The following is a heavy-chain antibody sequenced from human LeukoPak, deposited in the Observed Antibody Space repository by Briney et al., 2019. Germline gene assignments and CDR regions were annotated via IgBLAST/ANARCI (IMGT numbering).Heavy chain of an antibody. D-gene: IGHD1-26*01. J-gene: IGHJ4*02. Sequence: SETLSLTCAVYGGSFSGYYWSWIRQPPGKGLEWIGSIYYSGSTYYNPSLKSRVTISVDTSKNQFSLKLSSVTAADTAVYYCAREEALGSGSFDYWGQGTLVTVSS. CDR2: IYYSGST. V-gene: IGHV4-34*01. CDR1: GGSFSGYY. CDR3: AREEALGSGSFDY.